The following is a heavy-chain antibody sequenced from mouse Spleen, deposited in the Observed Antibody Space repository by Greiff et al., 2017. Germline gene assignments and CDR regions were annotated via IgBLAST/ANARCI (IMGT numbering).Heavy chain of an antibody. CDR2: ISSGSSTI. Sequence: EVKLMESGGGLVKPGGSLKLSCAASGFTFSDYGMHWVRQAPEKGLEWVAYISSGSSTIYYADTVKGRFTISRDKSKNTLFLQMTSLRSEDTAMYYCARGFITTVVGAMDYWGQGTSVTVSS. V-gene: IGHV5-17*01. J-gene: IGHJ4*01. D-gene: IGHD1-1*01. CDR1: GFTFSDYG. CDR3: ARGFITTVVGAMDY.